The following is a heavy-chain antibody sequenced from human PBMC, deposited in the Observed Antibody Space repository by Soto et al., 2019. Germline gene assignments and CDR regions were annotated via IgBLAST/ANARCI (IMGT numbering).Heavy chain of an antibody. Sequence: QLQLRESAPGLVKSSETLSLTCTVSGDSISSSRFYWGWNRQAPGKGREWIGSIYYNGNTLSNPSRQSRVPISSNTSKTHFSLSLISVTATDKAVYYCVRQEGYRAGCPGYWGQGSQVTVSS. J-gene: IGHJ4*02. CDR1: GDSISSSRFY. CDR2: IYYNGNT. V-gene: IGHV4-39*01. D-gene: IGHD5-18*01. CDR3: VRQEGYRAGCPGY.